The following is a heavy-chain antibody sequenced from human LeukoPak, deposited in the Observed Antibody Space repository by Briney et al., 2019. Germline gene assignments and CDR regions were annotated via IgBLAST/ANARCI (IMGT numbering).Heavy chain of an antibody. V-gene: IGHV3-66*01. Sequence: PGGSLRLSCAASGFTVSSNYMSWVRQAPGKGLEWVSVIYSGGSTYYADSVKGRFTISRDNSKNTLYLQMNSLRAEDTAVYYCAKDPTSADILTGYYTWGQGTLVTVSS. CDR2: IYSGGST. D-gene: IGHD3-9*01. J-gene: IGHJ5*02. CDR1: GFTVSSNY. CDR3: AKDPTSADILTGYYT.